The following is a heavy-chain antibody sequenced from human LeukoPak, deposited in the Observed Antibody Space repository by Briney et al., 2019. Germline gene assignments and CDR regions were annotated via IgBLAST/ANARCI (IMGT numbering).Heavy chain of an antibody. CDR3: ARHGRVSGWYY. CDR2: IYYSGST. D-gene: IGHD6-19*01. CDR1: GGSISSYY. J-gene: IGHJ4*02. V-gene: IGHV4-59*08. Sequence: PSETLSLTCTVSGGSISSYYWSWIRQPPGKGLEWIGYIYYSGSTNYNPSLKSRVTISVDTSKNQFFLKLSSVTAADTAVYYCARHGRVSGWYYWGQGTLVTVSS.